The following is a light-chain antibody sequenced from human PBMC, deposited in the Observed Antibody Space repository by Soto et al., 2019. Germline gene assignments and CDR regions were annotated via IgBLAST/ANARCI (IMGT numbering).Light chain of an antibody. J-gene: IGLJ1*01. CDR3: QSYDSSLSALYV. CDR2: GNS. V-gene: IGLV1-40*01. Sequence: QSVLTQPPSVSGAPGQTVTISCTGSSSNIGAGYDVHWYQQFPGTAPKLLIYGNSNRPSGVPDRFSGSKSGTSASLAITGLQAEDEADYYCQSYDSSLSALYVFGTGTKLTVL. CDR1: SSNIGAGYD.